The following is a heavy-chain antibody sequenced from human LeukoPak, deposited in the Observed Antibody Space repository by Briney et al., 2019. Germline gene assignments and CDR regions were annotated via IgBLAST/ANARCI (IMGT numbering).Heavy chain of an antibody. D-gene: IGHD4-17*01. CDR3: ARVNYCDYWSYFDY. CDR2: INSDGSST. J-gene: IGHJ4*02. V-gene: IGHV3-74*01. Sequence: GGSLRLSCVASGFTFRTYWMHWVRQAPGKGLVWVSRINSDGSSTNYADSVKGRFTISRDNAKNTLYLQMNRLRAEDTAVYYCARVNYCDYWSYFDYWGLGTLVTVSS. CDR1: GFTFRTYW.